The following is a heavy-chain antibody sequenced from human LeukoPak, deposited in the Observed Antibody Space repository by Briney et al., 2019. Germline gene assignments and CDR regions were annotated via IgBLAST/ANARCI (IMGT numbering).Heavy chain of an antibody. CDR1: GSTFSNYE. CDR3: AKDLNPWYFDY. V-gene: IGHV3-48*03. J-gene: IGHJ4*02. CDR2: ISSSGRTI. Sequence: GGSLRLSCGASGSTFSNYEMNWVRQAPGKGLEWVSHISSSGRTIYYADSVKGRFTISRDNSKNTLYLQMNSLRAEDTAVYYCAKDLNPWYFDYWGQGTLVTVSS. D-gene: IGHD1-14*01.